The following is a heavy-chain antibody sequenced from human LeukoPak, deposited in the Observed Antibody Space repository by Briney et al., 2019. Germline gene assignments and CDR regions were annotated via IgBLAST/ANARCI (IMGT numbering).Heavy chain of an antibody. V-gene: IGHV1-2*02. D-gene: IGHD6-13*01. CDR2: INPNSGGT. J-gene: IGHJ4*02. CDR3: ARDRGIAAAMDY. Sequence: GASVKVSCKASGYTFTGYYMHWVRQAPGQGLEWMGWINPNSGGTNYAQKFQGRVTMTRDTSISTVYMELSRLRSDDTAVYYCARDRGIAAAMDYWGQGTLVTVSS. CDR1: GYTFTGYY.